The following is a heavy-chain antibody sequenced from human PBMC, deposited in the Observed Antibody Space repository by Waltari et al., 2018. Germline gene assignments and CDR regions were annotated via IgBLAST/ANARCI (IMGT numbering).Heavy chain of an antibody. J-gene: IGHJ3*02. V-gene: IGHV4-59*01. D-gene: IGHD6-6*01. CDR1: GGSISSYY. CDR3: ARARSSYSSSSKAFDI. CDR2: IYYSGST. Sequence: QVQLQESGPGLVKPSETLSLTCTVSGGSISSYYWSWIRPPPGKGLEWIGYIYYSGSTNYNPSLKSRVTISVDTSKNQFSLKLSSVTAADTAVYYCARARSSYSSSSKAFDIWGQGTMVTVSS.